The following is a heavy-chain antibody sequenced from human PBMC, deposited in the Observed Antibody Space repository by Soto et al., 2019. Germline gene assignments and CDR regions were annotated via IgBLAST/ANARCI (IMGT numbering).Heavy chain of an antibody. CDR2: ISGSGGST. D-gene: IGHD1-26*01. V-gene: IGHV3-23*01. J-gene: IGHJ4*02. CDR1: GFTLSSYA. Sequence: GGSLRLSCAASGFTLSSYAMSWVRQAPGKGLEWVSAISGSGGSTYYADSVKGRFTISRDNSKNTLYLQMNSLRAEDTAVYYCAKDKVGATYIFDYWGQGTLVTVSS. CDR3: AKDKVGATYIFDY.